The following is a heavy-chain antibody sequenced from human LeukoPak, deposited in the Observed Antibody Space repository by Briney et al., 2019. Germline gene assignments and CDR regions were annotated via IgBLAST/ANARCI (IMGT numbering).Heavy chain of an antibody. D-gene: IGHD2-15*01. CDR3: ARVRCSGGSCPYYYYYYYMDV. CDR2: IYYSGST. J-gene: IGHJ6*03. V-gene: IGHV4-39*07. CDR1: GGSISSSSYY. Sequence: SETLSLTCTVSGGSISSSSYYWGWIRQPPGKGLEWIGSIYYSGSTYYNPSLKSRVTMSVDTSKNQFSLKLSSATAADTAVYYCARVRCSGGSCPYYYYYYYMDVWGKGTTVTVFS.